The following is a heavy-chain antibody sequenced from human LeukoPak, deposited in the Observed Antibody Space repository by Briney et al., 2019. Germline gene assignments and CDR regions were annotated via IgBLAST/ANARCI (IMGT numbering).Heavy chain of an antibody. D-gene: IGHD3-16*02. CDR2: INHSGST. V-gene: IGHV4-34*01. J-gene: IGHJ4*02. CDR3: ARLSYYDYVWGSYRSCYFDY. CDR1: GGSFSGYY. Sequence: SETLSLTCAVYGGSFSGYYWSWIRQPPGKGLEWIGEINHSGSTNYNPSLKSRVTISVDTSKNQFSLKLSSVTAADTAVYYCARLSYYDYVWGSYRSCYFDYWGQGTLVTVSS.